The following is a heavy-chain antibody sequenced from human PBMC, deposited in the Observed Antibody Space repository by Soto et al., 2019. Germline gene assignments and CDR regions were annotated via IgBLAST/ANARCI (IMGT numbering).Heavy chain of an antibody. CDR2: IIPVFKAT. D-gene: IGHD3-22*01. Sequence: QVQLVQSGAEVKKPGSSVKVSCKASGGTFSSQAISLVRQAPGQGLEWMGGIIPVFKATNYAQKFQGRVTITADDSTSTAYMDLYSLRSEDTAVYYCARDVPLNYYDGTYSYYAIDVWGQGTTVTVSS. CDR1: GGTFSSQA. V-gene: IGHV1-69*01. J-gene: IGHJ6*02. CDR3: ARDVPLNYYDGTYSYYAIDV.